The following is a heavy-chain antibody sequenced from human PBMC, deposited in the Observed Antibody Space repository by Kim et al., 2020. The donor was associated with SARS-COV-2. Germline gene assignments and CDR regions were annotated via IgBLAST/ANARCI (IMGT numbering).Heavy chain of an antibody. D-gene: IGHD1-1*01. Sequence: SETLSLTCTVSGGSISSYYWSWIRQPPGKGLEWIGYIYYSGSTNYNPSLKSRVTISVDTSKNQFSLKLSSVTAADTAVYYCARVIGTTFFDYWGQGTLVT. CDR3: ARVIGTTFFDY. V-gene: IGHV4-59*13. CDR2: IYYSGST. CDR1: GGSISSYY. J-gene: IGHJ4*02.